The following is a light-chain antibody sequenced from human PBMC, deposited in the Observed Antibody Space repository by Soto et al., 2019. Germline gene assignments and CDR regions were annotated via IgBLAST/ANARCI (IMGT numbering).Light chain of an antibody. V-gene: IGLV1-40*01. CDR3: RSYVSGLSAVV. CDR2: GNS. CDR1: SSNIGARYD. Sequence: QSVLTQPPSVSGAPGQRVTISCTGSSSNIGARYDVHWYQQLPGTAPKLLIYGNSNRPSGVPDRFSGSKSGTSASLAITELLAEDGADYFCRSYVSGLSAVVFGGGTKLTVL. J-gene: IGLJ2*01.